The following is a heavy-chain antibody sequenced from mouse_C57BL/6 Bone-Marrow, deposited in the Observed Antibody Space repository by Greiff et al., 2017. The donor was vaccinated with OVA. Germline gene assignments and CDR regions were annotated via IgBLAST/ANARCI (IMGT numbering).Heavy chain of an antibody. CDR1: GYSFTDYN. CDR3: ANYYGSSRSFYWYFDV. V-gene: IGHV1-39*01. CDR2: INPNYGTT. J-gene: IGHJ1*03. D-gene: IGHD1-1*01. Sequence: EVQLQQSGPELVKPGASVKISCKASGYSFTDYNMNWVKQSNGKSLEWIGVINPNYGTTSYNQKFKGKATLTVDQSSSTAYMQLNSLTSEDSAVYYCANYYGSSRSFYWYFDVWGTGTTVTVSS.